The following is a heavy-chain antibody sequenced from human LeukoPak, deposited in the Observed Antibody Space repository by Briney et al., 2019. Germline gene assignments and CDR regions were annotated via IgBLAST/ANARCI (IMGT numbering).Heavy chain of an antibody. J-gene: IGHJ3*02. CDR2: IGGTAGNT. V-gene: IGHV3-11*04. CDR3: AREWSAFDI. D-gene: IGHD2-8*01. Sequence: PGGSLRLSCAASGRTFTGYYMHWIRQAPGKGLEWVSFIGGTAGNTYYADSVKGRFTISRDNAKNSLYLQMNSLRAEDTAVYYCAREWSAFDIWGQGTMVTVSS. CDR1: GRTFTGYY.